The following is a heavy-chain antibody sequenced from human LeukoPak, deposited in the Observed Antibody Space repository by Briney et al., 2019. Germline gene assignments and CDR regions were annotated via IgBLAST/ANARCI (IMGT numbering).Heavy chain of an antibody. D-gene: IGHD3-3*01. J-gene: IGHJ4*02. Sequence: ASVKVSCKASGYTFTSYGISWVRQAPGQGPEWMGWISAYNGNTNYAQKLQGRVTMTTDTSTSTAYMELRSLRSDDTAVYYCAIPPGLLRFLEWEACFDYWGQGTLVTVSS. CDR1: GYTFTSYG. CDR2: ISAYNGNT. CDR3: AIPPGLLRFLEWEACFDY. V-gene: IGHV1-18*01.